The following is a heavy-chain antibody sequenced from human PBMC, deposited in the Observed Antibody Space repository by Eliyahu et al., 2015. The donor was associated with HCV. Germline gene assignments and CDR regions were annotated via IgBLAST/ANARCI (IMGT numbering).Heavy chain of an antibody. CDR3: AKDVNSNYDYYFYMDV. V-gene: IGHV3-30*18. J-gene: IGHJ6*03. CDR2: ISYDGVST. Sequence: QVQLVESGGGVVQPGRSLRLSCAASGFXFRSYGMHWVRQTPGKGLEWVAVISYDGVSTYYADSVKGRFTISRDNSKNTLYLHINSLRPEDTAVFYCAKDVNSNYDYYFYMDVWGKGTAVTVSS. CDR1: GFXFRSYG. D-gene: IGHD5-18*01.